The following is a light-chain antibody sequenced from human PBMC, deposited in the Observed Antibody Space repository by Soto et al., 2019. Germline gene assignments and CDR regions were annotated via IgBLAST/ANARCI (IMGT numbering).Light chain of an antibody. J-gene: IGKJ2*01. CDR1: QSVSSIY. Sequence: EIVLTQSPGTLSFSPGKRATLSCRASQSVSSIYFAWYQQKPGQAPRLLTYGASSRATGIPDRFSGSGSGTDFTLTIRRLEPEDFAVYYCQQYGSSPYTFGQGTKLEIK. V-gene: IGKV3-20*01. CDR3: QQYGSSPYT. CDR2: GAS.